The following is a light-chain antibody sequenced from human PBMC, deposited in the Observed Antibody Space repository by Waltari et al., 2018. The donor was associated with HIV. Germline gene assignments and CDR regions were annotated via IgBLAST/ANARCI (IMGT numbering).Light chain of an antibody. Sequence: DIQLTQSPSFLSASVGDRVTITCRASQTIKSFLNWYQQKPGKAPNLLIYATSTLHGGVPSRFTGSGSGTAFTLTISSLRPEDFATYYCQQSYNTPYTFGQGTKLEIK. J-gene: IGKJ2*01. CDR3: QQSYNTPYT. CDR2: ATS. V-gene: IGKV1-39*01. CDR1: QTIKSF.